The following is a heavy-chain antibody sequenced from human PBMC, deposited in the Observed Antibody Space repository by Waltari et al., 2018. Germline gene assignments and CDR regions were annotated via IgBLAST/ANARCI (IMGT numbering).Heavy chain of an antibody. CDR1: GGTFSSYA. CDR2: ISPIVGTA. Sequence: QVQLVQSGAEVKKPGSSVKVSCKASGGTFSSYAISWVRQAPGQGLEWMGGISPIVGTANYAQKVQGRVTSTADKSTSTAYMELSSLGAEDTAVYYCARDSPSYYDSSGYYSPYFDYWGQGTLVTVSS. V-gene: IGHV1-69*14. CDR3: ARDSPSYYDSSGYYSPYFDY. D-gene: IGHD3-22*01. J-gene: IGHJ4*02.